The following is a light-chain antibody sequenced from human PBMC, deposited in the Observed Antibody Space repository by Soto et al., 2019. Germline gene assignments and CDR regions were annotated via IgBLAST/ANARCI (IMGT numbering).Light chain of an antibody. CDR3: HQYGTSTWT. V-gene: IGKV3-20*01. CDR2: GAS. J-gene: IGKJ1*01. CDR1: QSVTYSC. Sequence: EIVLTQSPGTLSLPPGERATLSCRASQSVTYSCLAWYQQKPGQAPRLLNYGASSRATGIPDRFSGSGSGTVFTLTISRLEPEDFAVYYCHQYGTSTWTFGQGAKVEIK.